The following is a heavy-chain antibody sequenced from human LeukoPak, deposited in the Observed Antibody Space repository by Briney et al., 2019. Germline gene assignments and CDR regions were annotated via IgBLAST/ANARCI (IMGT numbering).Heavy chain of an antibody. CDR3: ARDSSPWYYYDRSGSNGFDP. Sequence: GGSLRLSCAASGFTFSSYAIHWVRQAPGKGLEWVAVIAYDGGNKYYADSVKGRFTISRGNSKNTLFLQMNSLRAEDTAVYYCARDSSPWYYYDRSGSNGFDPWGQGTLVTVSS. D-gene: IGHD3-22*01. CDR2: IAYDGGNK. CDR1: GFTFSSYA. J-gene: IGHJ5*02. V-gene: IGHV3-30-3*01.